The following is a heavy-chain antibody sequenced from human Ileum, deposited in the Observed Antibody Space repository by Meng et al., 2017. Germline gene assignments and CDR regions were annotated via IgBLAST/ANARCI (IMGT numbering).Heavy chain of an antibody. CDR3: ALERREKMFDF. J-gene: IGHJ4*02. CDR2: INSDGSRT. V-gene: IGHV3-74*01. Sequence: GESLKISCAASGFTFSDYWMHWVRQAPGKGLVWVSRINSDGSRTVYADSVQGRFTISRDNAKNTLYLLMNSLRVEDTAVYFCALERREKMFDFWGQGKLVTVSS. CDR1: GFTFSDYW. D-gene: IGHD1-1*01.